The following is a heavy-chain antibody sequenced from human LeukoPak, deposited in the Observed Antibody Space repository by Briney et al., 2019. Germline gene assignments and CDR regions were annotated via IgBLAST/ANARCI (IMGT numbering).Heavy chain of an antibody. CDR1: GGSISESNYY. V-gene: IGHV4-39*01. CDR3: VRREYSNKSPFDY. CDR2: IYFSGNT. J-gene: IGHJ4*02. D-gene: IGHD4-11*01. Sequence: SETLSLTCSVSGGSISESNYYWGWIRQPPGKGLEWIGSIYFSGNTYHNSSLKSRVTISVDTSKNQFSLKLNPVTAADTAVYYCVRREYSNKSPFDYWGQGTLVTVSS.